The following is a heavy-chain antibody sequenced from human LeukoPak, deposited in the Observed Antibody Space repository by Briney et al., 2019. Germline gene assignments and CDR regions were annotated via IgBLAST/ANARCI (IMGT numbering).Heavy chain of an antibody. CDR1: GGSISTGGYY. V-gene: IGHV4-31*03. CDR2: IYYSGST. Sequence: SETLSLTCTVSGGSISTGGYYWSWIRQHPGRGLEWIGYIYYSGSTYYNPSLKSRVITSVDTSKNQFSLRLSSVTAADTAVYYCARVAHSGLQTDYWGQGTLVTVSS. D-gene: IGHD3-10*01. J-gene: IGHJ4*02. CDR3: ARVAHSGLQTDY.